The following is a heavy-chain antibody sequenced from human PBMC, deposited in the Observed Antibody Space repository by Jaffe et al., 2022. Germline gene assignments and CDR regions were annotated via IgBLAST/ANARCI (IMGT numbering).Heavy chain of an antibody. Sequence: QVQLVESGGGVVQPGGSLRLSCAASGFTFSSYGMHWVRQAPGKGLEWVAFIRYDGSNKYYADSVKGRFTISRDNSKNTLYLQMNSLRAEDTAVYYCAKAGHGGNPRGWYYFDYWGQGTLVTVSS. V-gene: IGHV3-30*02. CDR2: IRYDGSNK. CDR1: GFTFSSYG. J-gene: IGHJ4*02. CDR3: AKAGHGGNPRGWYYFDY. D-gene: IGHD2-15*01.